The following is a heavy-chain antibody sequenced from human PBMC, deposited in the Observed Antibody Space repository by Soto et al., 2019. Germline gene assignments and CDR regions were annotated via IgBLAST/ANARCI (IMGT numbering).Heavy chain of an antibody. J-gene: IGHJ4*02. CDR3: ATVPDYYGSGSYYTGPKSEVDY. CDR2: IYYSGST. V-gene: IGHV4-39*01. D-gene: IGHD3-10*01. CDR1: GGSISSSSYY. Sequence: SETLSLTCTVSGGSISSSSYYWGWIRQPPGKGLEWIGSIYYSGSTYYNPSLKSRVTISVDTSKNQFSLKLSSVTASDTAVYYCATVPDYYGSGSYYTGPKSEVDYWGQGTLVTVSS.